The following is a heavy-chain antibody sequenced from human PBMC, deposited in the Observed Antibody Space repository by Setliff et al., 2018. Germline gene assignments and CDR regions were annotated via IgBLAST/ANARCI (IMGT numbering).Heavy chain of an antibody. J-gene: IGHJ4*02. Sequence: PSETLSLTCAAYGGTFSDYYWTWIRQPPGKGLEWVGEINHRGSTTYNPSLKSRVTTSIDTSKDQFSLKLISMTAADTAVYYCARGRNIAARLLDSWGQGTLVTVSS. CDR1: GGTFSDYY. V-gene: IGHV4-34*01. CDR3: ARGRNIAARLLDS. CDR2: INHRGST. D-gene: IGHD6-6*01.